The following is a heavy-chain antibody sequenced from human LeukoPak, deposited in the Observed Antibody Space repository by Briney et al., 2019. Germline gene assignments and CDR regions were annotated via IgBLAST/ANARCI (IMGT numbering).Heavy chain of an antibody. CDR3: ASEWDSSSWYVY. J-gene: IGHJ4*02. V-gene: IGHV4-30-2*01. D-gene: IGHD6-13*01. Sequence: PSQTLSLTCTVSGGSISSGGYYWSWIRQPPGKGLEWIGEINHSGSTNYNPSLKSRVTISVDTSKNQFSLKLSSVTAADTAVYYCASEWDSSSWYVYWGQGTLVTVSS. CDR1: GGSISSGGYY. CDR2: INHSGST.